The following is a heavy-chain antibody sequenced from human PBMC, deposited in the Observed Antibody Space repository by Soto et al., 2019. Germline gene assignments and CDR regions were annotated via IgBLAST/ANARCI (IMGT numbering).Heavy chain of an antibody. D-gene: IGHD3-10*01. Sequence: QLQLQESGPGLVKPSETLSLTCTVSGGSISSSNYYWGWIRQPPGKGLEWIGSIYYSGTTYYNPSLKSRVTMSVDTSKNLFSLRLRSVTAADTAVYYCVRHRANMVRGANWGQGTLVTVSS. CDR2: IYYSGTT. CDR1: GGSISSSNYY. V-gene: IGHV4-39*01. CDR3: VRHRANMVRGAN. J-gene: IGHJ4*02.